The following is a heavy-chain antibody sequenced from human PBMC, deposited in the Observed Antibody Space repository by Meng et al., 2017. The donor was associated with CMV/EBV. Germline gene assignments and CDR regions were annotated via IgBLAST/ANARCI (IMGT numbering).Heavy chain of an antibody. Sequence: VQSVLLGAGVKKPEASVKVSCKASGYTFTSYGISWVRQAPGQGLEWMGWISAYNGNTNYAQKLQGRVTMTTDTSTSTAYMELRSLRSDDTAVYYCATDILTHFDYWGQGTLVTVSS. CDR3: ATDILTHFDY. V-gene: IGHV1-18*01. CDR2: ISAYNGNT. D-gene: IGHD3-9*01. CDR1: GYTFTSYG. J-gene: IGHJ4*02.